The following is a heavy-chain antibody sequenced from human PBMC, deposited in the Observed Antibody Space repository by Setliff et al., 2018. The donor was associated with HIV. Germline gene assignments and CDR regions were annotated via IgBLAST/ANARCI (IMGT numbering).Heavy chain of an antibody. CDR1: GYTFTSYA. CDR3: ARDYLHVFDI. V-gene: IGHV1-2*02. Sequence: VSVKVSCKASGYTFTSYAMHWVRQAPGQGLEWMGWIDPNSGGTNYAQNFQGRVTVTRDTSINTAYVELNSLKSDDTAVYYCARDYLHVFDIWGQGTMVTVSS. J-gene: IGHJ3*02. CDR2: IDPNSGGT.